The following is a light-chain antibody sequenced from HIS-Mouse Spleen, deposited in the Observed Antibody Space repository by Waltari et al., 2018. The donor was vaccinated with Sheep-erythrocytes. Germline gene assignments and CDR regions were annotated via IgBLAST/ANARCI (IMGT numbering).Light chain of an antibody. Sequence: QSALTQPASVSGSPGPSITISCTGTSSDVGGYNYVSWYQQHPGKAPKLMIYEVSNRPSGVSNSFSGSKSGNTASLTISGLQAEDEADYYCSSYTSSSTWVFGGGTKLTVL. CDR3: SSYTSSSTWV. CDR1: SSDVGGYNY. J-gene: IGLJ3*02. V-gene: IGLV2-14*01. CDR2: EVS.